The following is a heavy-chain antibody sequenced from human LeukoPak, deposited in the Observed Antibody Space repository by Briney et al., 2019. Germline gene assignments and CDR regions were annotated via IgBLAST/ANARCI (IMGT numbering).Heavy chain of an antibody. CDR1: GGSFSGYY. D-gene: IGHD6-13*01. CDR3: ARFGRTAAAVDY. Sequence: SETLSLTCAVYGGSFSGYYWSWIRQPPEKGLGWIGEINHSGSTNYNPSLKSRVTISVDTSKNQFSLKLSSVTAADTAVYYCARFGRTAAAVDYWGQGTLVTVSS. CDR2: INHSGST. J-gene: IGHJ4*02. V-gene: IGHV4-34*01.